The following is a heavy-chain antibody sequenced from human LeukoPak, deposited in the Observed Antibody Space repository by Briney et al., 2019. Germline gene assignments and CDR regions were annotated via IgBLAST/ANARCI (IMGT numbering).Heavy chain of an antibody. Sequence: SKTLSLNCTVSAGSISSYYWRRIRHPDGQGLERIGRIYTSGSTNYNPSLKSRVTMSVDTSKNQFSLKLSSVTAADTAVYYCARDQGYDSSGYYVGYYFDYWGQGTRVTVSS. D-gene: IGHD3-22*01. CDR1: AGSISSYY. CDR2: IYTSGST. V-gene: IGHV4-4*07. J-gene: IGHJ4*02. CDR3: ARDQGYDSSGYYVGYYFDY.